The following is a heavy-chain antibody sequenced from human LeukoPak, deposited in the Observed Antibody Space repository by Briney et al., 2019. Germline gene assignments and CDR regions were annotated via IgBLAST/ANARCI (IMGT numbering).Heavy chain of an antibody. J-gene: IGHJ4*02. V-gene: IGHV4-59*01. CDR1: GGSIRSYY. CDR3: ARAGSGYSFDY. CDR2: LYYSGST. D-gene: IGHD5-12*01. Sequence: SETLSLTCTVPGGSIRSYYWSWIRQPPGKGLEWIGYLYYSGSTNYNPSLKSRVTISVDTSTDQFSLKLSSVTAADTAVYYCARAGSGYSFDYWGQGTLVTVSS.